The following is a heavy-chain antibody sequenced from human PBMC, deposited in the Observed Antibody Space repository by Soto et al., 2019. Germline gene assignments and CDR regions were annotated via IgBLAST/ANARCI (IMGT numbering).Heavy chain of an antibody. CDR1: GFTFGDYE. CDR3: SRMSGWYEADACDM. J-gene: IGHJ3*02. CDR2: LSRSGNTI. Sequence: QVQLVESGGGLVQPGGSLRLSCAASGFTFGDYEMSWIRQAAGKGPEWVSFLSRSGNTIYYADSVKGRFSISRDNAENSLYLQMESLRVEDTATYFCSRMSGWYEADACDMCGQGTMVTVS. D-gene: IGHD6-19*01. V-gene: IGHV3-11*01.